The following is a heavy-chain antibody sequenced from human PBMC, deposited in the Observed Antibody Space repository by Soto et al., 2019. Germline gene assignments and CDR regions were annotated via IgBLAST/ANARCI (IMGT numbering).Heavy chain of an antibody. V-gene: IGHV4-30-4*01. J-gene: IGHJ4*02. CDR2: VYYSGTT. D-gene: IGHD1-26*01. CDR3: VTVNLVGAAYYFGY. CDR1: GGSIRNGDYY. Sequence: PSETLSLTCTVSGGSIRNGDYYWGWIRQPPGKGLEWIGYVYYSGTTYSPPSLNSRVSISVDTSENQFSLRLTSVTAADTAVYYCVTVNLVGAAYYFGYWGPGTLVTVSS.